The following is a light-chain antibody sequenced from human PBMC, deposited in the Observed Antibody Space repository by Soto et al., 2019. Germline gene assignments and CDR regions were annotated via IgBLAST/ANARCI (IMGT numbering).Light chain of an antibody. Sequence: QSALTQPASVSGSPGESITISCSGTTSDVGGHNFVSWFQQHPGKAPKMMIYAVDQRPSGVSIRFSGSKSGNTASLTISGVQNEEEADYYCSSYTRSSIWVFGGGTKLTVL. CDR2: AVD. CDR3: SSYTRSSIWV. CDR1: TSDVGGHNF. J-gene: IGLJ3*02. V-gene: IGLV2-14*01.